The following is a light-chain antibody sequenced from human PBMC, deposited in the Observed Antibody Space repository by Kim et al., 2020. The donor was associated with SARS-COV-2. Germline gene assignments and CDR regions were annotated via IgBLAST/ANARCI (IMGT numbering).Light chain of an antibody. CDR2: WAS. J-gene: IGKJ1*01. Sequence: DIVMTQSPDSLAVSLGERATINCKSSQSLLSNNKNYLAWYQRKPGRPPTLLTYWASIRESGVPDRFSGSGSGTNFTLTISSLQAEDVALYYCQQYYTVPWTFGQGTKVDIK. CDR3: QQYYTVPWT. V-gene: IGKV4-1*01. CDR1: QSLLSNNKNY.